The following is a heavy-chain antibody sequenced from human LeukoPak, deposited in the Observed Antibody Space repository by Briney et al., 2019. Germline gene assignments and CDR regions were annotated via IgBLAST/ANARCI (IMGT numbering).Heavy chain of an antibody. Sequence: AGSLRLSCAASGFSFTNYSLRWVRQAPGKSLEWVALVPYGGSEKLYADTVKARFTICRDNSKNTSYLQMNSMRPDETAVYYCVIDTILHITVLPGDDSFDFWGKGTTVIVSS. CDR2: VPYGGSEK. CDR1: GFSFTNYS. J-gene: IGHJ6*04. D-gene: IGHD2-21*02. V-gene: IGHV3-30*02. CDR3: VIDTILHITVLPGDDSFDF.